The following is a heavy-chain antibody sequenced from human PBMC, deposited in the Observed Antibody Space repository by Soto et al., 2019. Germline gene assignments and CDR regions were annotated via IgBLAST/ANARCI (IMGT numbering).Heavy chain of an antibody. D-gene: IGHD1-1*01. CDR2: IYATGTT. Sequence: ASETLSLTCTVSGASISGFYWSWIRKSAGKGLEWIGRIYATGTTDYNPSLKSRVMMSVDTSKKQFSLKLRSVTAADTAVYYCVRDGTKTLRDWFDPWGQGISVTVSS. J-gene: IGHJ5*02. V-gene: IGHV4-4*07. CDR1: GASISGFY. CDR3: VRDGTKTLRDWFDP.